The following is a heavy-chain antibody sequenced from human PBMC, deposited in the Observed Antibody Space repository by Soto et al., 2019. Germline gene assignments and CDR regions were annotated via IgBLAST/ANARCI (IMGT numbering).Heavy chain of an antibody. CDR3: ARGVRGVATIAIGFYLDY. D-gene: IGHD5-12*01. J-gene: IGHJ4*02. CDR2: ISYDGSNI. Sequence: QVQLVESGGGVVQPGRSLRLSCAASGFIFNSYAMHWIRQAPGKGLEWVAVISYDGSNIFYADSVKGRFTISRDNSNNTLYLQMNSLRGDDTAVYYCARGVRGVATIAIGFYLDYWGQGTLVTTSS. V-gene: IGHV3-30*03. CDR1: GFIFNSYA.